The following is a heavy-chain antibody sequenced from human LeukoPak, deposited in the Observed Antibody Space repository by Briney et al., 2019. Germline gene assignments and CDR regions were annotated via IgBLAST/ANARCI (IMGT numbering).Heavy chain of an antibody. V-gene: IGHV3-11*01. D-gene: IGHD3-3*01. CDR1: GFTFSDYY. CDR3: ARVRYDFWSGYYPGAYDAFDI. J-gene: IGHJ3*02. CDR2: ISSSGSTI. Sequence: GGSLRLSCAASGFTFSDYYMSWIRQAPGKGLEWVSYISSSGSTIYYADSVKGRFTISRDNAKNSLYLQINSLRAEDTAVYYCARVRYDFWSGYYPGAYDAFDIWGQGTMVTVSS.